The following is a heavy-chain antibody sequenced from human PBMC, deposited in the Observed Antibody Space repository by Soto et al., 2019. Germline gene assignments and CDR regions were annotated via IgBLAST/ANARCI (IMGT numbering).Heavy chain of an antibody. CDR1: GFSLTTRGVG. V-gene: IGHV2-5*02. CDR3: ANSNYDFAVLPFDV. Sequence: QITLRESGPTLVKPTQTLTLTCTVSGFSLTTRGVGVGWIRQPPGKALEWLALMYWDDDKRYSPSLNSRLTITKDTSKNQVVLRMTTMDPVDTATYFCANSNYDFAVLPFDVGGQGTLVTVSS. CDR2: MYWDDDK. D-gene: IGHD3-3*01. J-gene: IGHJ4*02.